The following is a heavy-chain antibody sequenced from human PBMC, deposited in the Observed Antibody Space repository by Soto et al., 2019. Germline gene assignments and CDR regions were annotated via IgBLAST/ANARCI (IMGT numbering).Heavy chain of an antibody. CDR1: GGSISSYY. CDR2: INYSGST. J-gene: IGHJ6*02. V-gene: IGHV4-59*01. D-gene: IGHD3-9*01. Sequence: SETLSLTCTVSGGSISSYYWSWIRQPPGKGLEWIGYINYSGSTNYNPSLKSRVTISVDTSKNQFSLKLSSVTAADTAVYYCAREILNYDILTGYYNYGMDVWGQGTTVTVSS. CDR3: AREILNYDILTGYYNYGMDV.